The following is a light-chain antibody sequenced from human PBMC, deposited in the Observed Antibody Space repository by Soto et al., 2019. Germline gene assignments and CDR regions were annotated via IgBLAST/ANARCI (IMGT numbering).Light chain of an antibody. CDR2: GTS. Sequence: EIVIAQSPATWSVSPGERATLSCRASQSVSSQLAWYQQKPGQAPRLLIYGTSARATGIPATFSGSGSGTEFTLTISSLQSEDFATYDDQQYDNRPSVTFGGGTKVDIK. CDR1: QSVSSQ. J-gene: IGKJ4*01. V-gene: IGKV3-15*01. CDR3: QQYDNRPSVT.